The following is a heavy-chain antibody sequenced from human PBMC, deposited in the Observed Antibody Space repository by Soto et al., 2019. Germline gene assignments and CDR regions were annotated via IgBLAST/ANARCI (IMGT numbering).Heavy chain of an antibody. CDR2: IIPIFGTA. CDR3: ASAWGRSYYYGMDV. J-gene: IGHJ6*02. V-gene: IGHV1-69*12. CDR1: GGTFSSYA. Sequence: QVQLVQSGAEVKKPGSSVKVSCKASGGTFSSYAISWVRQAPGQGLEWMGGIIPIFGTADYAQKFQGRVAITAVASTSTAYMERSSLRSEDTAVYYCASAWGRSYYYGMDVWGQGTTVTVSS. D-gene: IGHD3-16*01.